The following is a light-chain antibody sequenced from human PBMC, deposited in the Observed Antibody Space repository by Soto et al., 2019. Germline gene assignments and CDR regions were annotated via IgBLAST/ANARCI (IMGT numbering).Light chain of an antibody. J-gene: IGKJ4*01. Sequence: DIQMTQSPSFVSASVGDSVTITCRASQAVSTWLAWYQQKPGGAPRLLIYAASTLQSGVPSRFSGSGSGTDFTLTIRSLQPEDFATYYCQQSNSFPRTFGGGTKVDIQ. CDR1: QAVSTW. CDR2: AAS. CDR3: QQSNSFPRT. V-gene: IGKV1-12*01.